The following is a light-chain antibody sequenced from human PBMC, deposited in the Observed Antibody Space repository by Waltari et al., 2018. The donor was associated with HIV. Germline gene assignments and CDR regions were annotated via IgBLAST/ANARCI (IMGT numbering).Light chain of an antibody. Sequence: QSVLTQPPSASGTPGQRVTISCSGSNSHIGNDYGYWYPPLPGAAPRLLIYRDNQRPSGVPDRFSGSKSGTSASLAISGLRSEDESDYYCAAWDDSLGGVIFGGGTKLTVL. CDR1: NSHIGNDY. V-gene: IGLV1-47*01. CDR2: RDN. CDR3: AAWDDSLGGVI. J-gene: IGLJ2*01.